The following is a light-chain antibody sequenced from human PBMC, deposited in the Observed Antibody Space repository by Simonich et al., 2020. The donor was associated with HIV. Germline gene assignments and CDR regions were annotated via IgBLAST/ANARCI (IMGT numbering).Light chain of an antibody. J-gene: IGKJ1*01. CDR2: KVS. CDR3: MQGTHWPRT. Sequence: VVMPQSPLSLPVTLGPPASITCRYSQLLVHIDGKHYLNWFLQRPGQSPRRLIYKVSNRDSGFPDRFSGSGSGTDFTLKISRVEAEDVGVYSCMQGTHWPRTFGQGTKVEIK. CDR1: QLLVHIDGKHY. V-gene: IGKV2-30*02.